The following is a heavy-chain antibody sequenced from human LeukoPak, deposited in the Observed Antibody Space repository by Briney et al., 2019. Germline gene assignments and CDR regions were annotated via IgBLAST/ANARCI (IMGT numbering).Heavy chain of an antibody. D-gene: IGHD4-17*01. V-gene: IGHV5-10-1*01. CDR2: MDPSDSYT. J-gene: IGHJ4*02. CDR3: ARHEKANNGDHLDY. Sequence: GESLRISCKGSGYSFTNYWISWVRQMPGKGLEWMGRMDPSDSYTYYSPSFQGHVTISTDKSIGTAYLQWSSLKASDTAMYYCARHEKANNGDHLDYWGQGTLVTVSS. CDR1: GYSFTNYW.